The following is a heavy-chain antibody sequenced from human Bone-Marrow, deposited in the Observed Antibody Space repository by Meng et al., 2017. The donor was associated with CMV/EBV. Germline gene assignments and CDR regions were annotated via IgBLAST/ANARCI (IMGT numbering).Heavy chain of an antibody. J-gene: IGHJ4*02. CDR1: GFTFSSYE. D-gene: IGHD3-3*01. CDR2: ISSSGSTI. V-gene: IGHV3-48*03. CDR3: ARDPTIFPPRNLDY. Sequence: GESLKISCAASGFTFSSYEMNWVRQAPGKGLEWVSYISSSGSTIYYADSVKGRFTISRDNAKNSLYLQMNSLRAEDTAVYYCARDPTIFPPRNLDYWGQGTLVTVSS.